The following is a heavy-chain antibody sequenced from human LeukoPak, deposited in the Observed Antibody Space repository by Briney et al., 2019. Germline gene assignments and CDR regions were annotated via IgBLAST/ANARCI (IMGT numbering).Heavy chain of an antibody. V-gene: IGHV3-48*01. Sequence: PGGSLRLSCAASGFTFSSYSMNWVRQAPGKGLEWVSYISSSSSTIYYADSVKGRFTISRDNAKNSLYLQMNSLRAEDTAVYYCARVLIDYYSSGSYFFDYWGQGTLVTVSS. D-gene: IGHD3-10*01. CDR3: ARVLIDYYSSGSYFFDY. CDR1: GFTFSSYS. J-gene: IGHJ4*02. CDR2: ISSSSSTI.